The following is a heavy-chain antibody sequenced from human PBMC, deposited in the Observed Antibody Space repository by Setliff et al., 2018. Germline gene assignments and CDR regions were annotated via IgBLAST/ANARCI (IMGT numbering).Heavy chain of an antibody. CDR3: ARDYYDSRGSYAFDI. J-gene: IGHJ3*02. V-gene: IGHV4-34*01. CDR1: GGSFSGNY. D-gene: IGHD3-22*01. CDR2: INHSGST. Sequence: SATLSLTCAVYGGSFSGNYWSWIRQPPGKGLEWIGEINHSGSTNHNPSLKSRVTISEDTSKNQFSLNLSSVTAADTAMYYCARDYYDSRGSYAFDIWGQGTVVTVS.